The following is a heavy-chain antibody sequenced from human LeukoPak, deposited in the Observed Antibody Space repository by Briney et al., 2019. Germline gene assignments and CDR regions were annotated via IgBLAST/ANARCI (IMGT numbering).Heavy chain of an antibody. J-gene: IGHJ4*02. Sequence: SETLSLTCTVSGGSISSSSYSWGWIRQPPGKGLEWIGSIYYSGSTYYNPSLKSRVTISVDTSKNQFSLKLSSVTAADTAVYYCAREYSSGWYSDYWGQGTLVTVSS. CDR2: IYYSGST. V-gene: IGHV4-39*02. CDR3: AREYSSGWYSDY. D-gene: IGHD6-19*01. CDR1: GGSISSSSYS.